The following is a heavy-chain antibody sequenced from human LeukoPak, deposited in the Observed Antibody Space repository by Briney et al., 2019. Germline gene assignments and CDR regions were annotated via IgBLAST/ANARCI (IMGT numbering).Heavy chain of an antibody. V-gene: IGHV4-34*01. CDR2: INHSGST. D-gene: IGHD6-6*01. CDR3: ARVRLVFRVGYYYYYMDV. Sequence: SETLSLTCAVYGGSFSGYYWSWIRQPPGKGLEWIGEINHSGSTNYNPSLKSRVTISVDTSKNQFSLKLSSVTAADTAVYYCARVRLVFRVGYYYYYMDVWGKGTTVTVSS. J-gene: IGHJ6*03. CDR1: GGSFSGYY.